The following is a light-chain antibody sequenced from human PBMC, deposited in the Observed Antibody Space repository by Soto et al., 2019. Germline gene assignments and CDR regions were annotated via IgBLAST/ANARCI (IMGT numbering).Light chain of an antibody. V-gene: IGKV2-28*01. CDR1: QSLLHSNGYNY. J-gene: IGKJ4*01. CDR2: LGS. CDR3: MQALQTPTT. Sequence: DIVMTQSPLSLPVTPGEPASISCRSIQSLLHSNGYNYLDWYLQKPGQSPQLLIYLGSNRASGVPDRFSGSGSGTDFTLKISRVEAEDVGVYYCMQALQTPTTFGGGTKVEIK.